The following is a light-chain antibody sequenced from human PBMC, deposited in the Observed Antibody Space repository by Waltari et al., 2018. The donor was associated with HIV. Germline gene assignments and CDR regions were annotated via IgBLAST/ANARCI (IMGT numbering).Light chain of an antibody. CDR1: SSDVGCYNY. CDR3: SSYTSNSRV. Sequence: HSALPQPPRVSGSRRPSIPLPCTGTSSDVGCYNYLPWYQQHPGKAPKLMIYDVTNRPSGVSKRLSGSKSGNTASLTISGLQAEDEADYYCSSYTSNSRVFGTGTKVTVL. J-gene: IGLJ1*01. V-gene: IGLV2-14*03. CDR2: DVT.